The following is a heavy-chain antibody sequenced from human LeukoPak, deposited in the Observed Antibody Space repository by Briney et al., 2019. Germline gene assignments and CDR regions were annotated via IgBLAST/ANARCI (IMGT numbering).Heavy chain of an antibody. CDR1: GYTFTGYY. V-gene: IGHV1-2*02. CDR3: SREDY. CDR2: INPNSGGT. Sequence: ASVKVSCKASGYTFTGYYLHWVRQAPGQGLEWVGWINPNSGGTSYAQKFHGRVTMTRDTSISTVYMELSRLRSDDTAVYYCSREDYWGQGTLVTVSS. J-gene: IGHJ4*02.